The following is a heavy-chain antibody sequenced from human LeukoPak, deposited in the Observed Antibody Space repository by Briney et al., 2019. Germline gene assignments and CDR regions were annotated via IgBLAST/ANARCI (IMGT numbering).Heavy chain of an antibody. Sequence: GASVKVSCKASGYTFTSYGISWVRQAPGQGLEWMGWISAYNGNTNYAQKFQGRVTITADESTSTAYMELSSLRSEDTAVYYCAIGSVSSSAHYWGQGTLVTVSS. CDR1: GYTFTSYG. J-gene: IGHJ4*02. CDR2: ISAYNGNT. D-gene: IGHD6-13*01. V-gene: IGHV1-18*01. CDR3: AIGSVSSSAHY.